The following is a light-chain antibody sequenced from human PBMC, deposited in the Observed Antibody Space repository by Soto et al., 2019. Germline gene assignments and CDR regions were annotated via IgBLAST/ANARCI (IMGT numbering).Light chain of an antibody. J-gene: IGKJ1*01. Sequence: EIEMAQSPAALSVSPGQSVTLSCRSSQNIGGNLAWYQQKPGQAPRLLIYGASTRATGIPARFSGSGSGTEFTLIISSLQSEDFAIYYCQQYNKWPRTFGQGTQGGYQ. CDR3: QQYNKWPRT. CDR2: GAS. CDR1: QNIGGN. V-gene: IGKV3-15*01.